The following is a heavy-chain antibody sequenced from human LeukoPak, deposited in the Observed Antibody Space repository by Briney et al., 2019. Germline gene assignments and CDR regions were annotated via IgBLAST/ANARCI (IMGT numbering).Heavy chain of an antibody. D-gene: IGHD3-16*01. CDR2: ISSSSSTI. CDR1: GFTFSSYS. CDR3: ARNYDYVWGSSPGY. J-gene: IGHJ4*02. Sequence: GGSLRLSCAASGFTFSSYSMNWVRQAPGKGLEWVSYISSSSSTIYYADSVKGRFTISRDNSKNTLYLQMSSLRVEDTAIYYCARNYDYVWGSSPGYWGQGTLVTVSS. V-gene: IGHV3-48*01.